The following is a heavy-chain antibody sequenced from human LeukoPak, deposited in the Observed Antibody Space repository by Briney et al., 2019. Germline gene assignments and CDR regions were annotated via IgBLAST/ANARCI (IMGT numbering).Heavy chain of an antibody. CDR2: MNPNSGNT. J-gene: IGHJ4*02. CDR3: ARNDYGDYYTNFDY. D-gene: IGHD4-17*01. Sequence: GASVKVSCKASGYTFTSYDINWVRQATGQGLEWMGWMNPNSGNTGYAQKFQGRVTMTRNTSISTAYMELSSLRSEDTAVYYCARNDYGDYYTNFDYWGQGTLVSVSS. V-gene: IGHV1-8*01. CDR1: GYTFTSYD.